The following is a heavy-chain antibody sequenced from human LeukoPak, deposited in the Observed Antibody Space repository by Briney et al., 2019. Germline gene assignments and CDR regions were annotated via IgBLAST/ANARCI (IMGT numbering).Heavy chain of an antibody. V-gene: IGHV4-39*07. CDR1: GGSISSSSYY. CDR3: ARDLESRIVVYDY. CDR2: IYYSGST. J-gene: IGHJ4*02. Sequence: SETLSLTCTVSGGSISSSSYYWGWIRQPPGKGLEWIGSIYYSGSTYYNPSLKSRVTISVDTSKNQFSLKLSSVTAADTAVYYCARDLESRIVVYDYWGQGTLVTVSS. D-gene: IGHD3-22*01.